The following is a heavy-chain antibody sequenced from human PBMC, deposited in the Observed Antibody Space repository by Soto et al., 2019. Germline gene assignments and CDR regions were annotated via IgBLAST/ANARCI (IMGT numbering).Heavy chain of an antibody. CDR1: GYSFTSYW. Sequence: GESLKISCKGSGYSFTSYWIGWVRQMPGKGLEWMGIIYPGDSDTRYSPSFQGQVTISADKSISTAYLQWSSLKASDAAMYYCARQRYCSSTSCFGAGNWFDPWGQGTLVTVSS. D-gene: IGHD2-2*01. CDR3: ARQRYCSSTSCFGAGNWFDP. CDR2: IYPGDSDT. V-gene: IGHV5-51*01. J-gene: IGHJ5*02.